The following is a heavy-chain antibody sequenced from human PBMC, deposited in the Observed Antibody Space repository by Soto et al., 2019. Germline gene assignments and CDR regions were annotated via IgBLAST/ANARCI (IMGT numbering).Heavy chain of an antibody. CDR1: GFTFSTYG. CDR3: ARGLPGGMDV. J-gene: IGHJ6*02. CDR2: ISVAGDT. Sequence: GGSLRLSCAASGFTFSTYGMSWVCQAPGKGLEWVSGISVAGDTYYPGSVKGRFTISRENVKNSLYLQMNNLRAGDTAVYYCARGLPGGMDVWGQGTTVTVSS. V-gene: IGHV3-13*01.